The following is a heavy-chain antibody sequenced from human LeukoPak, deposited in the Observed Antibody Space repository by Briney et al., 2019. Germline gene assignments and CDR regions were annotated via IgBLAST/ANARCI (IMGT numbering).Heavy chain of an antibody. D-gene: IGHD2-15*01. J-gene: IGHJ4*02. CDR2: INPNRVCT. Sequence: ASVKVSCKASGYTFTGYYMHGVRQAPGQGLEWMGWINPNRVCTNYAHKFQGRVTMTRDTSISTAYMELSRMRSDDTAVYYCARVGYCSGGSCYSRADWGYWGQGTLVTVSS. V-gene: IGHV1-2*07. CDR3: ARVGYCSGGSCYSRADWGY. CDR1: GYTFTGYY.